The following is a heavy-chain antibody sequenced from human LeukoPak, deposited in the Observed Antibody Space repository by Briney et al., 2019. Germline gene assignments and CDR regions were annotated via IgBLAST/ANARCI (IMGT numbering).Heavy chain of an antibody. CDR2: IYTSGST. Sequence: PSETLSLTCTVSGGSISSGSYYWSWIRQPAGKGLEWIGRIYTSGSTNYNPSLKSRVTISVDTSKNQFSLKLSPVTAADTAVYYCAREDAQEGTNAFDIWGQGTMVTVSS. CDR1: GGSISSGSYY. V-gene: IGHV4-61*02. J-gene: IGHJ3*02. D-gene: IGHD2-2*01. CDR3: AREDAQEGTNAFDI.